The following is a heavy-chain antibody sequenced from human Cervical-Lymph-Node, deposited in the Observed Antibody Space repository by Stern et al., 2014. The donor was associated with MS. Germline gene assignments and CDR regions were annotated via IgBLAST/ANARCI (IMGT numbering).Heavy chain of an antibody. V-gene: IGHV3-53*01. Sequence: AHLVESGGGVIQPGGSLRLSCTASGFTVSRDYMTWVRQAPGKGLEWVSLITNVGSTFYTDSVKGRFTISRDDSKNTVYLHMTSLRAEDTAMYYCARDTSSPERSDWWGQGTLVTVSS. CDR2: ITNVGST. D-gene: IGHD1-1*01. CDR3: ARDTSSPERSDW. J-gene: IGHJ4*02. CDR1: GFTVSRDY.